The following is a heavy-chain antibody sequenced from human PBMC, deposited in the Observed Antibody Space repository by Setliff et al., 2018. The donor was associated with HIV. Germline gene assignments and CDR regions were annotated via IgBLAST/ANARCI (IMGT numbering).Heavy chain of an antibody. CDR1: GDSISSSSCY. V-gene: IGHV4-39*01. D-gene: IGHD3-22*01. Sequence: SETLSLTCTVSGDSISSSSCYWAWIRQPPGKGLEWIGNIYYSGTTFYNPSLKSRVTVSVDTSKNQFSLRLNSVTAADTAVYYCARRRADYDSSGHYREDFDYWGQGTLVTAPQ. CDR3: ARRRADYDSSGHYREDFDY. J-gene: IGHJ4*02. CDR2: IYYSGTT.